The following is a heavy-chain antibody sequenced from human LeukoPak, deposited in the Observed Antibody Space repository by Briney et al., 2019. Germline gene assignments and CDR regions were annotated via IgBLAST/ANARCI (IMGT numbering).Heavy chain of an antibody. D-gene: IGHD5-18*01. V-gene: IGHV4-34*01. CDR2: INHSGGT. J-gene: IGHJ4*02. CDR3: ARGGRYTAMWWY. CDR1: GGSFSGYY. Sequence: SETLSLTCAVYGGSFSGYYWSWIRQPPGKGLEWIGEINHSGGTNYNPSLKSRVTISVDTSKNQFSLKLSSGTAADTAVYYCARGGRYTAMWWYWGQGTLVTVSS.